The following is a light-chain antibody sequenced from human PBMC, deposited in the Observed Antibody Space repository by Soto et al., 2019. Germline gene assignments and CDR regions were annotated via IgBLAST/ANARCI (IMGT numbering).Light chain of an antibody. Sequence: EIVLTQSPAILSLSPGERATLSCRAGQSVSSYLAWYQQKPGQAPRLLIYQTSNRATGIPARFSGSGSGTDFTLTISSLEPEDFAVYYCQQRSNWPPTFGQGTKLEIK. CDR3: QQRSNWPPT. J-gene: IGKJ2*01. CDR1: QSVSSY. CDR2: QTS. V-gene: IGKV3-11*01.